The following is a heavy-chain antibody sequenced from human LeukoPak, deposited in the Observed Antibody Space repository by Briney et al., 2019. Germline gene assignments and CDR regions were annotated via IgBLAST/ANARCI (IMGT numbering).Heavy chain of an antibody. V-gene: IGHV4-59*12. CDR1: GGSISSYY. Sequence: SETLSLTCTVSGGSISSYYWSWIRQPAGKGLEWIGYIYHSGSTYYNPSLKSRVTISVDRSKNQFSLKLSSVTAADTAVYYCARGDSGDAFDIWSQGTMVTVSS. CDR2: IYHSGST. J-gene: IGHJ3*02. CDR3: ARGDSGDAFDI. D-gene: IGHD3-10*01.